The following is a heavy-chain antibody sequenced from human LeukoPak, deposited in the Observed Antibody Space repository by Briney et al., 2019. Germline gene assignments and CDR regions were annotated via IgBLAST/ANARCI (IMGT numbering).Heavy chain of an antibody. Sequence: GRSLRLSCAASGFTFDDYAMHWVRQAPGKGLEWVSGISWNSGSIGYADSVKGRFTISRDNAKNSLYLQMNSLRAEDTAVYYCATGAGWLQYDYWGQGTLVTVSS. D-gene: IGHD5-24*01. CDR2: ISWNSGSI. CDR1: GFTFDDYA. V-gene: IGHV3-9*01. J-gene: IGHJ4*02. CDR3: ATGAGWLQYDY.